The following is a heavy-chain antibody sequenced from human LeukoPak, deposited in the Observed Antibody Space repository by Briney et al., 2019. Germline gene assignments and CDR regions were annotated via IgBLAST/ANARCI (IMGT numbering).Heavy chain of an antibody. CDR3: ARGTHRSLMVRGANFDY. CDR1: GGSFSGYY. Sequence: PSETLSLTCAVYGGSFSGYYWSWIRQPPGKGLEWIGEINHSGSTNYNPSLKSRVTISVDTSKNQFSLKLSSVTAADTAVYYCARGTHRSLMVRGANFDYWGQGTLVTVSS. D-gene: IGHD3-10*01. V-gene: IGHV4-34*01. J-gene: IGHJ4*02. CDR2: INHSGST.